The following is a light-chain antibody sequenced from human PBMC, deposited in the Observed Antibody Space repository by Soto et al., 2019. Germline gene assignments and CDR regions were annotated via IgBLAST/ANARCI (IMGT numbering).Light chain of an antibody. Sequence: DIQMTQSPSSLSASVGDRVTITCRASQSISSYLDFYQQKPAKAPTLLIYAASSLQSGVPSRFSGSGSGTDSTLPISSLQPADFAPYYCQQSYSTPGITFGQGTRLEIK. J-gene: IGKJ5*01. V-gene: IGKV1-39*01. CDR1: QSISSY. CDR3: QQSYSTPGIT. CDR2: AAS.